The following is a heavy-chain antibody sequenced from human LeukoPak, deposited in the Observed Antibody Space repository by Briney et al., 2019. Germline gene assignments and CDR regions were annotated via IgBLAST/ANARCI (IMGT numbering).Heavy chain of an antibody. Sequence: GGSLRLSCAASGFTFDDYAMHWVRHAPGKGLEWVSGISWNSGSIGYADSVKGRFTISRDNAKNSLYLQMNSLRAEDTALYYCAKDKTRYYGSGSYYTFDYWGQGTLVTVSS. CDR3: AKDKTRYYGSGSYYTFDY. CDR2: ISWNSGSI. D-gene: IGHD3-10*01. J-gene: IGHJ4*02. CDR1: GFTFDDYA. V-gene: IGHV3-9*01.